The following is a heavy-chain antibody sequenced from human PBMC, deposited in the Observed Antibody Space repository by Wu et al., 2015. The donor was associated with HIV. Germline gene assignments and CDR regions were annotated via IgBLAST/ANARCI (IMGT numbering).Heavy chain of an antibody. CDR3: ARGSWGFDYYYYMDV. CDR2: FDYEDGKT. D-gene: IGHD7-27*01. Sequence: QVQLVQSGAEVKKPGASVKVSCKVSGYSLTELSVHWVRQPPAKGLEWMGGFDYEDGKTIYAQKFQGRVTITADESTSTAYMELSSLRSEDTAVYYCARGSWGFDYYYYMDVWGKGTTVTVSS. CDR1: GYSLTELS. J-gene: IGHJ6*03. V-gene: IGHV1-24*01.